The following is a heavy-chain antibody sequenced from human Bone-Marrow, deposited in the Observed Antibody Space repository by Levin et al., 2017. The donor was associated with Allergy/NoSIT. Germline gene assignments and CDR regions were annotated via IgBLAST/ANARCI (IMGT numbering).Heavy chain of an antibody. CDR1: GYSFTSYG. D-gene: IGHD2-15*01. V-gene: IGHV1-18*01. CDR3: ARESGFCSGGSCFGAFDF. J-gene: IGHJ3*01. CDR2: INPNNGDA. Sequence: ASVKVSCEASGYSFTSYGITWVRQAPGQGLEWMGWINPNNGDANYAQKVQDRVTMTTDKSTRTGYMELRSLRSDDTAVYYCARESGFCSGGSCFGAFDFWGPGTMLTVSS.